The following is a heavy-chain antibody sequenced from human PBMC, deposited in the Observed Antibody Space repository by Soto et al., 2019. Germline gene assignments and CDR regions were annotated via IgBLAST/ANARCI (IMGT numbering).Heavy chain of an antibody. CDR2: INPTGGRT. J-gene: IGHJ6*02. CDR1: GYSFTSCY. CDR3: ARGGSVPKSFYYYFGMDV. D-gene: IGHD3-16*01. V-gene: IGHV1-46*01. Sequence: ASMKVSCKTSGYSFTSCYIHWVRQAPGQGLEWIGLINPTGGRTSYAQRFQGRVIMTRDTATSTLYLQLASLRSDDTALYYCARGGSVPKSFYYYFGMDVWGQGSTVTVSS.